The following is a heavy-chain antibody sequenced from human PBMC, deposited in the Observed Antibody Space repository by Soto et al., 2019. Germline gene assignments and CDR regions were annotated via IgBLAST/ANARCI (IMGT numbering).Heavy chain of an antibody. CDR3: AKRRGYYGSGSSPSWFDP. J-gene: IGHJ5*02. CDR1: GFTFSSYV. V-gene: IGHV3-23*01. D-gene: IGHD3-10*01. CDR2: ISGSGGST. Sequence: GGSLRLSCAASGFTFSSYVMSWVRQAPGKGLEWVSAISGSGGSTYYADSVKGRFTISRDNSKNTLYLQMNSLRAEDTAVYYCAKRRGYYGSGSSPSWFDPWGQGTLVTVSS.